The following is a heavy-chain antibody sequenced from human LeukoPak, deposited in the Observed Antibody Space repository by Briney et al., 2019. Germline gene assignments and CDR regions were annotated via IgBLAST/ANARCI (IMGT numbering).Heavy chain of an antibody. CDR1: GYSFTSYW. CDR3: ARRGVPSIAALRAFDI. Sequence: GESLKISCKGSGYSFTSYWIGWVRQMPGKGLEWMGIIYPGDFDTRYSPSFQGQVTISADKSISTAYLQWSSLKASDTAMYYCARRGVPSIAALRAFDIWSQGTMVTVSS. V-gene: IGHV5-51*01. D-gene: IGHD6-6*01. CDR2: IYPGDFDT. J-gene: IGHJ3*02.